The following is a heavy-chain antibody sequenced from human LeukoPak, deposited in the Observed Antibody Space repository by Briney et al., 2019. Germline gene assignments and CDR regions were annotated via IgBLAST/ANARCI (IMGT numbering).Heavy chain of an antibody. J-gene: IGHJ5*02. CDR1: GFTVSSNY. CDR2: IYSGGTT. D-gene: IGHD4-17*01. Sequence: GGSLRLSCAASGFTVSSNYMSWVRQAPGKGLEWVSVIYSGGTTYYADSVKGRFTISRDNSKNTLYLQMNSLRADDTAVYYCARGGTTVTPGLLWFDPWGQGTLVTVSS. V-gene: IGHV3-53*01. CDR3: ARGGTTVTPGLLWFDP.